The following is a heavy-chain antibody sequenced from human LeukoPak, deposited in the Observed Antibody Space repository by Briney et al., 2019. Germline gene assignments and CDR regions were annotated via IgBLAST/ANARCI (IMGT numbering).Heavy chain of an antibody. CDR1: GGSISSSSYY. Sequence: SETLSLTCTVSGGSISSSSYYWGWIRQPPGKGLEWIGSIYYSGSTYYNPSLKSRVTISVDTSKNQFSLKLSSVTAADTAVYYCARDRPYCSGGSCYPFDYWGQGTLVTVSS. CDR3: ARDRPYCSGGSCYPFDY. V-gene: IGHV4-39*07. D-gene: IGHD2-15*01. CDR2: IYYSGST. J-gene: IGHJ4*02.